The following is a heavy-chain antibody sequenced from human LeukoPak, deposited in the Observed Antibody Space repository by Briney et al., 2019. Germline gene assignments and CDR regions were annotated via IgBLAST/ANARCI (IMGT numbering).Heavy chain of an antibody. D-gene: IGHD2-21*01. CDR3: ARYSGLDGDYFDL. CDR2: VYYSGST. Sequence: SETLSLTCLVSGASVSPYYWGWIRQPPGKGLEWLGYVYYSGSTNYSPSLKSRLTMSVDTSKNQFSLKLTAVTDADTAVYYCARYSGLDGDYFDLWGQGTLVTVSS. CDR1: GASVSPYY. V-gene: IGHV4-59*08. J-gene: IGHJ4*02.